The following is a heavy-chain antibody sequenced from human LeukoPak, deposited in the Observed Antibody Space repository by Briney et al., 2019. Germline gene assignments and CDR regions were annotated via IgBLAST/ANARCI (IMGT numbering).Heavy chain of an antibody. CDR1: GFTFSNYA. Sequence: GGSLRLSCAASGFTFSNYAMNWVRQAPGKGLEWVSTISGSGGSTYYADSVKGRFTIPRDNSKNTLYLQMNSLRVDDTAVYYCARDIAVAGYYYYYYMDVWGKGTTVTVSS. D-gene: IGHD6-19*01. CDR3: ARDIAVAGYYYYYYMDV. V-gene: IGHV3-23*01. J-gene: IGHJ6*03. CDR2: ISGSGGST.